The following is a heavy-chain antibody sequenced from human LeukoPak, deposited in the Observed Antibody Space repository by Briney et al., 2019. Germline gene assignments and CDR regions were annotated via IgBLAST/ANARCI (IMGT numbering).Heavy chain of an antibody. V-gene: IGHV3-48*03. Sequence: GGSLRLSCAASGFTFSSYEMNWVRQAPGKGLEWVSYISSSGSTIYYADSVKGRFTISRDNAKNSLYLQMNSLRAEDTAVYYCARDRGYGGNAGFDYWGQGTLVTASS. CDR3: ARDRGYGGNAGFDY. CDR1: GFTFSSYE. D-gene: IGHD4-23*01. J-gene: IGHJ4*02. CDR2: ISSSGSTI.